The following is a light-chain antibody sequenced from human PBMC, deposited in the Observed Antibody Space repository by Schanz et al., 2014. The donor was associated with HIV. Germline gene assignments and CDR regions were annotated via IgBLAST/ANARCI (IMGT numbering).Light chain of an antibody. CDR1: SSDVGGYNY. V-gene: IGLV2-14*03. CDR3: SSHAGRSSFVV. Sequence: QSVLTQPASVSGSPGQSIAISCTGTSSDVGGYNYVSWYQQHPNKAPKLIIYDVNNRPSGVSNRFSGSKSGNTAFLTISGLQAEDEADYYCSSHAGRSSFVVFGGGTKLTVL. J-gene: IGLJ2*01. CDR2: DVN.